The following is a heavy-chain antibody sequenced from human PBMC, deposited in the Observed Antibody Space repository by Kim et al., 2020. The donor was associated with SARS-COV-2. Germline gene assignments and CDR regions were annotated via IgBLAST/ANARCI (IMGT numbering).Heavy chain of an antibody. V-gene: IGHV3-7*03. CDR3: EVIGVALLRWFGDFHFDY. CDR2: IKESGGGK. Sequence: GGSLRLSCAASGFTFSSYSMSWVRQAPGKGLEWVSDIKESGGGKYYLDSVKGRFTISRDNAKNSLYLQMNSLRADDTAVYYCEVIGVALLRWFGDFHFDYWGQGTLVTVSS. D-gene: IGHD3-10*01. CDR1: GFTFSSYS. J-gene: IGHJ4*02.